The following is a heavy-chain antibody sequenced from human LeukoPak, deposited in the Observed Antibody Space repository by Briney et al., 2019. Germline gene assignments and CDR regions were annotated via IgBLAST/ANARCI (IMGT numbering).Heavy chain of an antibody. CDR2: IYHSGST. D-gene: IGHD3-10*01. V-gene: IGHV4-38-2*02. Sequence: SETLSLTCTVSGYSISSGYYWGWIRQPPGKGLEWIGSIYHSGSTYYNPSLKSRVTISVDTSKNQFSLKLSSVTAADTAVYYCARASYYGSGSYLWFDPWGQGTLVTVSS. CDR3: ARASYYGSGSYLWFDP. CDR1: GYSISSGYY. J-gene: IGHJ5*02.